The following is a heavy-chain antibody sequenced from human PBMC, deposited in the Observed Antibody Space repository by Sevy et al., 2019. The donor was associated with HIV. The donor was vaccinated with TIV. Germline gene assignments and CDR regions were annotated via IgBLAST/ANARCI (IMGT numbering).Heavy chain of an antibody. CDR2: ISGSGGGP. J-gene: IGHJ6*02. CDR3: ARAGDIVEVVAHYGMDV. CDR1: GFPFSSYA. Sequence: GGSLRLSCAASGFPFSSYAMNWVRQAPGKGLERVSAISGSGGGPYYADSVKGRFTISRDNSKNTVYLQMNSLRAEDTAVYYCARAGDIVEVVAHYGMDVWGQGTTVTVSS. D-gene: IGHD2-15*01. V-gene: IGHV3-23*01.